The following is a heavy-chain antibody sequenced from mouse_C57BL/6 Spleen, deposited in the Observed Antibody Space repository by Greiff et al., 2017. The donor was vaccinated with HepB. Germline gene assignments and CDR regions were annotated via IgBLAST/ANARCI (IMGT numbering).Heavy chain of an antibody. CDR3: ARSEDYDDFDY. Sequence: EVKLVESGPELVKPGASVKISCKASGYTFTDYYMNWVKQSHGKSLEWIGDINPNNGGTSYNQKFKGKATLTVDKSSSTAYMELRSLTSEDSAVYYCARSEDYDDFDYWGQGTTLTVSS. D-gene: IGHD2-4*01. J-gene: IGHJ2*01. CDR2: INPNNGGT. CDR1: GYTFTDYY. V-gene: IGHV1-26*01.